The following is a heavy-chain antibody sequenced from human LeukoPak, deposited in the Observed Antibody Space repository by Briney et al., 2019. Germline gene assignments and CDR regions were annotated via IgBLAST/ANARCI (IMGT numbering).Heavy chain of an antibody. CDR1: GDNFNNYA. CDR3: ARRTDAVDDAFDI. J-gene: IGHJ3*02. D-gene: IGHD3/OR15-3a*01. CDR2: IIPALDRA. Sequence: SVKVSCTASGDNFNNYAVNWVRQAPGQGLQWMGRIIPALDRANYAHNFQGRLTITADKSTKTAYMELSSLQSEDTGLYFCARRTDAVDDAFDIWGQGTMLIVSS. V-gene: IGHV1-69*04.